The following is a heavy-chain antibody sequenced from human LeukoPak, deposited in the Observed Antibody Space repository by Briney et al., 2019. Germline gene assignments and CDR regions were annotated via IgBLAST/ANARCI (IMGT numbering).Heavy chain of an antibody. CDR2: ISYDGSNK. J-gene: IGHJ6*03. CDR1: GFTFSSYA. V-gene: IGHV3-30-3*01. D-gene: IGHD3-3*01. CDR3: ARDRRLEWFGDYMDV. Sequence: GRSLRLSCAASGFTFSSYAMHWVRQAPGKGLEWVAVISYDGSNKYYADSVKGRFTISRDNSKNTLYLQMNSLRAEDTAVYYCARDRRLEWFGDYMDVWGKGTTVTVSS.